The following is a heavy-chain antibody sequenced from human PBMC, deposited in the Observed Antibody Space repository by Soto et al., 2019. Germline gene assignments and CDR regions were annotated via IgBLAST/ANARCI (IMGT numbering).Heavy chain of an antibody. CDR1: GFSFKNAW. CDR2: IKNKNDGGTT. D-gene: IGHD3-10*01. CDR3: TGLWFGEIYNY. V-gene: IGHV3-15*07. J-gene: IGHJ4*01. Sequence: EAELVESGGGLVKPGGSLTLSCAASGFSFKNAWMNWVRQAPGKGLEWVGRIKNKNDGGTTDYAAFVQGRFTISRDAPENTLYLHMTDLKTEDTAVYFCTGLWFGEIYNYWGQVSLVTVSS.